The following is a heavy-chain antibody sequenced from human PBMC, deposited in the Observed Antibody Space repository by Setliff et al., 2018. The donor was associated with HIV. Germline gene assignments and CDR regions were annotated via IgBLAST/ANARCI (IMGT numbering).Heavy chain of an antibody. Sequence: ASVKVSCKGSGYTFTSYPIHWVRQAPGQRLEWMGWINAGNGNTKYSQKFQGRVTITRDTSASTAYMELSSLRSEDTAVYYCARDASAPPLNWFDPWVQGTLVTVSS. V-gene: IGHV1-3*01. CDR2: INAGNGNT. CDR3: ARDASAPPLNWFDP. CDR1: GYTFTSYP. J-gene: IGHJ5*02.